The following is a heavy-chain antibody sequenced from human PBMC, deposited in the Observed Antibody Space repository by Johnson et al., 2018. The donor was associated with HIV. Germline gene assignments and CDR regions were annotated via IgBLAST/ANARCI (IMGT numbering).Heavy chain of an antibody. D-gene: IGHD1-26*01. J-gene: IGHJ3*02. V-gene: IGHV3-33*06. CDR3: AKATEGEGLWAFDI. Sequence: QVQLVESGGGVVQPGRSLRLSCAASGFTFSSYGMHWVRQAPGKGLEWVAVIWYDGSNKYYADSVKGRFTISRDNSKNSLYLQMNSLRAEDTALYYCAKATEGEGLWAFDIWGQGTMVTVSS. CDR1: GFTFSSYG. CDR2: IWYDGSNK.